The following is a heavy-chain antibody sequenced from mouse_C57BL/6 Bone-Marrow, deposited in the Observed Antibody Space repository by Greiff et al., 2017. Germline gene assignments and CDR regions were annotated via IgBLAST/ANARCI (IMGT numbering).Heavy chain of an antibody. Sequence: LQQSGGGLVQPGGSMKLSCVASGFTFSNYWMNWVRQSPEKGLEWVAQIRLKSDNYATHYAESVKGRFTISRDDSKSSVYLQMNNLRAEDTGIYYCTGRAAWFAYWGQGTLVTVSA. J-gene: IGHJ3*01. D-gene: IGHD3-1*01. V-gene: IGHV6-3*01. CDR2: IRLKSDNYAT. CDR1: GFTFSNYW. CDR3: TGRAAWFAY.